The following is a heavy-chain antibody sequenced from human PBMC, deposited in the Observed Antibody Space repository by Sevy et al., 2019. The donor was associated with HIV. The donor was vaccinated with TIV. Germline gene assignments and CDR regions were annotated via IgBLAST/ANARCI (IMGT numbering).Heavy chain of an antibody. CDR2: ISYDGSNN. CDR1: GFTFSSYA. V-gene: IGHV3-30-3*01. Sequence: GGSLRLSCAASGFTFSSYAMHWVRQAPGKGLEWVAVISYDGSNNYYAYSVKGRFTISRDNSKNTLYLQMNSLGAEDTAVYYCGRGFSYSSTVDYWGQGTLVTVSS. D-gene: IGHD6-13*01. J-gene: IGHJ4*02. CDR3: GRGFSYSSTVDY.